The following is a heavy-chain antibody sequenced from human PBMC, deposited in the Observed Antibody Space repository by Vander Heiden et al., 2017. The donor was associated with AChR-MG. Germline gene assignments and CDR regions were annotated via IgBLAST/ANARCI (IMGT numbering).Heavy chain of an antibody. V-gene: IGHV3-23*01. Sequence: EEHLLESGGGLAQPGGSLRLSCAASRFIFSICAMSWVRQAPGKGLEWISSISASGDSTYYADSVKGRFTISRDNSKNTLYLQMNSLRPEDTALFYCAKFRSTVTTSLDYWGQGTLVTVSS. J-gene: IGHJ4*02. CDR1: RFIFSICA. CDR3: AKFRSTVTTSLDY. D-gene: IGHD4-17*01. CDR2: ISASGDST.